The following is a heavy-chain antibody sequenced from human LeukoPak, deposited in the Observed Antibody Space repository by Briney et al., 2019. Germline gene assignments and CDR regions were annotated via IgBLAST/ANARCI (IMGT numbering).Heavy chain of an antibody. CDR2: VRSINDGGTT. Sequence: GGSLRLSCAASGFTFNNAWLSWVRQAPGKGLEWVGRVRSINDGGTTEYAAPVKGRFTISRDDSKNTLYLQMNSLKTEDTAVYYCTPSYSGTYYGFYWGQGTLVTVSS. V-gene: IGHV3-15*01. J-gene: IGHJ4*02. CDR3: TPSYSGTYYGFY. CDR1: GFTFNNAW. D-gene: IGHD1-26*01.